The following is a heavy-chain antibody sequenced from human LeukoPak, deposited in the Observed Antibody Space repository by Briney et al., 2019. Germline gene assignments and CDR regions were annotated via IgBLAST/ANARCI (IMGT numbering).Heavy chain of an antibody. V-gene: IGHV4-59*01. CDR2: IYYTGST. CDR1: GGSISSYY. Sequence: SETLSLTCTVSGGSISSYYWSWIRQPPGKGLEWIGYIYYTGSTNYNPPLKSRVTISVDTSKNQFSLKLSSVTAADTAVYYCARGRWPQPTGDFDYWGQGTLVTVSS. J-gene: IGHJ4*02. CDR3: ARGRWPQPTGDFDY. D-gene: IGHD5-24*01.